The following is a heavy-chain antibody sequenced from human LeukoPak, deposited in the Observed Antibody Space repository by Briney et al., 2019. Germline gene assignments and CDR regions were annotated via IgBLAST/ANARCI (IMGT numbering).Heavy chain of an antibody. V-gene: IGHV3-21*01. Sequence: GGSLRLSCVASGFTFSSYSMNWVRQAPGKGLEWVSSISSSSSYIYYADSVKGRFTISRDNAKNSLYLQMNSLRAEDTAVYYCARDHRIAVAGTLDYWGQGTLVTVSS. J-gene: IGHJ4*02. CDR3: ARDHRIAVAGTLDY. D-gene: IGHD6-19*01. CDR2: ISSSSSYI. CDR1: GFTFSSYS.